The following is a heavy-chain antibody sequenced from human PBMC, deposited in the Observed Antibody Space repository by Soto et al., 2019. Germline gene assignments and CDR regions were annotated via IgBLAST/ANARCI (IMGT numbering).Heavy chain of an antibody. D-gene: IGHD6-19*01. V-gene: IGHV3-48*02. Sequence: EVQLVESGGGLVQPGGSLGLSCPASGFTFRVYSMNWVRQAPGKGLEWVSYITSDERTIHYADSVKGRFTISRDNAKNSVYLQMTSLRDEDTAVYYCARSVEGHFDFWGQGILVTVSS. CDR3: ARSVEGHFDF. CDR1: GFTFRVYS. CDR2: ITSDERTI. J-gene: IGHJ4*01.